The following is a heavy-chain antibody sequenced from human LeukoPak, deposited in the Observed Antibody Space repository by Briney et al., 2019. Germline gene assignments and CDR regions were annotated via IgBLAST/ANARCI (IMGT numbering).Heavy chain of an antibody. CDR2: IYYSGST. Sequence: SETLSLTXTVSGGSISSYYWSWIRQPPGKGLEWIGYIYYSGSTNYNPSLKSRVTISVDTSKNQFSLKLSSVTAADTAVYYCARDNKGQREAFDIWGQGTMVTVSS. CDR3: ARDNKGQREAFDI. D-gene: IGHD2/OR15-2a*01. V-gene: IGHV4-59*01. CDR1: GGSISSYY. J-gene: IGHJ3*02.